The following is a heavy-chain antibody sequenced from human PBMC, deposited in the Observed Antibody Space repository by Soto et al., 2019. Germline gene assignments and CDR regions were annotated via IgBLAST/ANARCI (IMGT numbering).Heavy chain of an antibody. CDR3: AREGRSSPAGPPNNWFDP. V-gene: IGHV3-74*01. D-gene: IGHD2-2*01. CDR1: GFTFSSYW. CDR2: INSDGSST. Sequence: GGSLRLSCAASGFTFSSYWMHWVRQAPGKGLVWVSRINSDGSSTSYADSVKGRFTISRDNAKNTLYLQMNSLRAEDTAVYYCAREGRSSPAGPPNNWFDPWGQGTLVTVSS. J-gene: IGHJ5*02.